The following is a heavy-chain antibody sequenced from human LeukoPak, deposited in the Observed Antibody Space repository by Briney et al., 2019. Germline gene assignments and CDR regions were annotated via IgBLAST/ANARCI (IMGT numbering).Heavy chain of an antibody. J-gene: IGHJ3*02. V-gene: IGHV4-30-2*01. CDR3: ARNDGYYDILTGYYIDAFDI. Sequence: PSETLSLTCAVSGGSISSGGYSWSWIRQPPGKGLEWIGYIYHSGSTYYNPSLKSRVTISVDRSKNQFSLKLSSVTAADTAVYYCARNDGYYDILTGYYIDAFDIWGQGTMVTASS. D-gene: IGHD3-9*01. CDR1: GGSISSGGYS. CDR2: IYHSGST.